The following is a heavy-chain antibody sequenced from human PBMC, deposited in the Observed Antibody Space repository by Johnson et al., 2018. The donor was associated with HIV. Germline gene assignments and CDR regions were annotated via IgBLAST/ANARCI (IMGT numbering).Heavy chain of an antibody. CDR2: IKRNTDGGTT. CDR3: TTGVSGSYLGAFDI. Sequence: VLLVESGGGLVKPGGSLRLSCAVSGFTFSDAWMTWVRQAPGKGLEWVGRIKRNTDGGTTDYAAPVKGRFTISRDASKNTLYLQMNSLKTEYTAVYYCTTGVSGSYLGAFDIWGQGKMVTDSS. CDR1: GFTFSDAW. J-gene: IGHJ3*02. V-gene: IGHV3-15*01. D-gene: IGHD1-26*01.